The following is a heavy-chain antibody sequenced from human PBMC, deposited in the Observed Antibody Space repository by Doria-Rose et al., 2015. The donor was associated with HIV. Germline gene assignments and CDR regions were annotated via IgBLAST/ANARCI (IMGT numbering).Heavy chain of an antibody. V-gene: IGHV4-4*07. Sequence: QVQLQESGPGLVKPSETLSLTCTVSGDSIHNFYWTCVRQAAGKGLEWIGRIYSTGSTNYNPHLQSRVTISIDTSRSQFSLSLRSVTAADTAFYFCARDRGDYWGQGALVTVTS. CDR3: ARDRGDY. J-gene: IGHJ4*02. CDR2: IYSTGST. CDR1: GDSIHNFY.